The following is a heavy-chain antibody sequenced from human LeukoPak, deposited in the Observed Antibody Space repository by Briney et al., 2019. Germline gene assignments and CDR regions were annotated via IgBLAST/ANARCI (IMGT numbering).Heavy chain of an antibody. CDR1: RGSLRGYY. V-gene: IGHV4-34*01. CDR3: SRNGNSSSMDY. CDR2: INHSAST. D-gene: IGHD6-6*01. Sequence: PLGTPSLTCAVYRGSLRGYYWSSSPQPPGQGGGWIGEINHSASTNYNPSLKSRVTISVDTSKNQFSLKLSSGTAADTAVYYCSRNGNSSSMDYWGQRTLVTVSS. J-gene: IGHJ4*02.